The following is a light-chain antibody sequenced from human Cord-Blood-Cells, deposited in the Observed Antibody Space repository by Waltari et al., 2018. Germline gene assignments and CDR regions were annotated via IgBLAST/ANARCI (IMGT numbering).Light chain of an antibody. CDR2: LGS. J-gene: IGKJ1*01. Sequence: DIVMNQSPLSLPVIPGVPASISCRSSQSLLHSNGYNYLDCYLQKPGQSPQLLIYLGSNRSSGVPDRFRGSGSGTDFTLKISRVESGDGVVYYCMPALQTPPTFGQGTKVEIK. CDR1: QSLLHSNGYNY. V-gene: IGKV2-28*01. CDR3: MPALQTPPT.